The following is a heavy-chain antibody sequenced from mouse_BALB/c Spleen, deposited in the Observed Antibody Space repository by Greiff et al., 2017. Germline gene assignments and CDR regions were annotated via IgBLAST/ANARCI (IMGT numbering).Heavy chain of an antibody. CDR3: AVLLLRYPFAY. CDR1: GYTFSSYW. CDR2: ILPGSGST. Sequence: QVQLKQSGAELMKPGASVKISCKATGYTFSSYWIEWVKQRPGHGLEWIGEILPGSGSTNYNEKFKGKATFTADTSSNTAYMQLSSLTSEDSAVYYCAVLLLRYPFAYWGQGTLVTVSA. D-gene: IGHD1-1*01. V-gene: IGHV1-9*01. J-gene: IGHJ3*01.